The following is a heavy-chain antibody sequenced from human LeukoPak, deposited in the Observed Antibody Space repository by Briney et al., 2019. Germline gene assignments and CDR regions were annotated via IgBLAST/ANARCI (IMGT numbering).Heavy chain of an antibody. CDR2: IYYSGST. D-gene: IGHD5-12*01. J-gene: IGHJ4*02. CDR1: GGSLSSSSYY. Sequence: SETLSLTCTVSGGSLSSSSYYWSWIRQPPGKGLEWIGYIYYSGSTYYNPSLKSRVTISVDTSKNQFSLKLSSVTAADTAVYYCARYSGYHFDYWGQGTLVTVSS. V-gene: IGHV4-30-4*01. CDR3: ARYSGYHFDY.